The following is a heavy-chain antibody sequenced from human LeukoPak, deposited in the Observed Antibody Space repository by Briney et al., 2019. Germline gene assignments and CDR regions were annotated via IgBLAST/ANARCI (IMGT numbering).Heavy chain of an antibody. V-gene: IGHV3-21*01. J-gene: IGHJ4*02. CDR2: IISTNSYI. CDR1: RFTFSSHG. Sequence: PGETLRLACAASRFTFSSHGMNWVRQAPGKGLEWVSSIISTNSYIYYADSVQGRFTISRDNAKNSLYLQMNSLRAEDTAVYYCASGRLGYWGQGTLVTVSS. CDR3: ASGRLGY. D-gene: IGHD1-1*01.